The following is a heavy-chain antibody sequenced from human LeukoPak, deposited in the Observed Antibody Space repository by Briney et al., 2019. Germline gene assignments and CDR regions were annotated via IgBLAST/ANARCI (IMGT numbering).Heavy chain of an antibody. CDR1: GFTFSSYS. CDR2: ISSSSSYI. CDR3: ARDGRRYGDYDVGFDY. J-gene: IGHJ4*02. Sequence: WGSLSLSCAASGFTFSSYSMIWVRQAPGKGLEWVSSISSSSSYIYYADSVKGRFTISRDNAKNSLYLQMNSLRAEDTAVYYCARDGRRYGDYDVGFDYWGQGTLVTVSS. V-gene: IGHV3-21*01. D-gene: IGHD4-17*01.